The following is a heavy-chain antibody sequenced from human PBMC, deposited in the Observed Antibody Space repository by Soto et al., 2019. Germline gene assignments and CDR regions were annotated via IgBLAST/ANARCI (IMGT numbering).Heavy chain of an antibody. V-gene: IGHV3-21*01. CDR2: ISSSSSYI. D-gene: IGHD3-3*01. CDR1: GFTFSSYS. Sequence: GGSLRLSCAASGFTFSSYSMNWVRQAPGKGLEWVSSISSSSSYIYYADSVKGRFTISRDNAKNSLYLQMNSLRAEDTAVYYCARVIFGVVIDQYYFDYWGQGTLVTVSS. CDR3: ARVIFGVVIDQYYFDY. J-gene: IGHJ4*02.